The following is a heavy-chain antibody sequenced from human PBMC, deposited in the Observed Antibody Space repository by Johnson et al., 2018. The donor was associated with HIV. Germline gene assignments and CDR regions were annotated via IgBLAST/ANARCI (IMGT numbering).Heavy chain of an antibody. CDR3: ARDEYPLRAAAWKSAFDI. CDR1: GFTFSDHY. CDR2: ISSSSSSI. Sequence: QVQLVESGGGLVKPGGSLRLSCAVSGFTFSDHYMSWIRQAPGKGLEWVSYISSSSSSIYYADSVKGRFTISRDNAKNSLYLQMNSLRAEDTAVYYCARDEYPLRAAAWKSAFDIWGQGTMVTVSS. V-gene: IGHV3-11*04. D-gene: IGHD6-13*01. J-gene: IGHJ3*02.